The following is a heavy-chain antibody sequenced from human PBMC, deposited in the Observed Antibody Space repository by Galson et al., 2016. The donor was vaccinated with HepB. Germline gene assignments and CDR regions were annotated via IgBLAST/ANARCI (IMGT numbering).Heavy chain of an antibody. Sequence: SLRLSCAASGLSFHTYSMNWVRQAPGKGLEWVSSISSSSSYLYYADSVKGRFSISRDNAKKSLFLQMNCLRVEDTAVYYCATVPILGAVARYLDYWGQGTLVTVSS. CDR1: GLSFHTYS. V-gene: IGHV3-21*01. CDR2: ISSSSSYL. D-gene: IGHD3-3*01. J-gene: IGHJ4*02. CDR3: ATVPILGAVARYLDY.